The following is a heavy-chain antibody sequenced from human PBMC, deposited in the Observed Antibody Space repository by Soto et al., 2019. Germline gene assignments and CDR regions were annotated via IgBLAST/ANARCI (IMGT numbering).Heavy chain of an antibody. J-gene: IGHJ4*02. V-gene: IGHV3-53*02. Sequence: EVQLVETGGGLIQPGGSLRLSCTASGFTVSSNYMTWVRQAPGKGLEWVSVIYSGGNTYYADSVKGRFTSSRDKSKNTLYLQMNSLRAEDTAVYYCAGATCRYWGQGTLVTVSS. D-gene: IGHD1-1*01. CDR3: AGATCRY. CDR2: IYSGGNT. CDR1: GFTVSSNY.